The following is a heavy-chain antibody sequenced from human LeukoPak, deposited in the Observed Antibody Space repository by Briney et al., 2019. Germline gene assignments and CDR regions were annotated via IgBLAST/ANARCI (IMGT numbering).Heavy chain of an antibody. Sequence: GGSLRLSCAASGFTFSSYGMHWVRQAPGKGLEWVAVISYDGSNKYYADSVKGRFTISRDNSKNTLYLQMNSLRAEDTAVYYCVKDLEYSSSSGYFDYWGQGTLVTVSS. CDR1: GFTFSSYG. J-gene: IGHJ4*02. CDR2: ISYDGSNK. D-gene: IGHD6-6*01. CDR3: VKDLEYSSSSGYFDY. V-gene: IGHV3-30*18.